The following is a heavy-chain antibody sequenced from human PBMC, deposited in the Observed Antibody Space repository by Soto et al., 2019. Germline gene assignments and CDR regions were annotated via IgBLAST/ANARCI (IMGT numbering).Heavy chain of an antibody. D-gene: IGHD6-13*01. J-gene: IGHJ4*02. CDR2: NYYSGCT. CDR1: GGSLSSNSYY. CDR3: ARNSQGIAAAGIEY. Sequence: SETLSLTGTVSGGSLSSNSYYWGWIRQPPGKWLEWIGSNYYSGCTYYKPSRKSRVTISVDTSKNQFSLKLSSVTAADTAVYYCARNSQGIAAAGIEYWGQGTLVTVSS. V-gene: IGHV4-39*01.